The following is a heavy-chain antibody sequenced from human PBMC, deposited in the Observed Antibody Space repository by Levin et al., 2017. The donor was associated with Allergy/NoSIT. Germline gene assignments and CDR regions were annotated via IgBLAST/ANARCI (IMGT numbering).Heavy chain of an antibody. D-gene: IGHD3-10*01. CDR1: GYSFTSYW. CDR3: ARTPSYYNQKFDP. CDR2: IYPGDSDT. V-gene: IGHV5-51*01. J-gene: IGHJ5*02. Sequence: ASVKVSCKGSGYSFTSYWIGWVRQMPGKGLEWMGIIYPGDSDTRYSPSFQGQVTISADKSISTAYLQWSSLKASDTAMYYCARTPSYYNQKFDPWGQGTLVTVSS.